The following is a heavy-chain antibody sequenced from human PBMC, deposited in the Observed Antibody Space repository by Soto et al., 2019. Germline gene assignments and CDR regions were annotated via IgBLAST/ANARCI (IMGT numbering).Heavy chain of an antibody. Sequence: PSETLSLTCAVYGGSFSGYYWSWIRQPPGKGLEWIGEINHSGSTNYNPSLKSRVTISVDTSKNQFSLKLSSVTAADTAVYYCARFVQWELLRRKNYYGMDVWGQGTTVTVPS. D-gene: IGHD1-26*01. J-gene: IGHJ6*02. V-gene: IGHV4-34*01. CDR1: GGSFSGYY. CDR3: ARFVQWELLRRKNYYGMDV. CDR2: INHSGST.